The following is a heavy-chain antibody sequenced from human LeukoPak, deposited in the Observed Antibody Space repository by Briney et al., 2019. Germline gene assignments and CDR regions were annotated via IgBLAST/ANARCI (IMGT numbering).Heavy chain of an antibody. CDR1: GGSISSYY. V-gene: IGHV4-59*01. CDR3: ARDAGWDYGDPEAYYYYGMDV. D-gene: IGHD4-17*01. J-gene: IGHJ6*02. CDR2: IYYSGNT. Sequence: KPSETLSLTCTVSGGSISSYYWSWIRQPPGKGLEWIGYIYYSGNTNYNPSLKSRVTISVDTSKNQFSLKLSSVTAADTAVYYCARDAGWDYGDPEAYYYYGMDVWGQGTTVTVSS.